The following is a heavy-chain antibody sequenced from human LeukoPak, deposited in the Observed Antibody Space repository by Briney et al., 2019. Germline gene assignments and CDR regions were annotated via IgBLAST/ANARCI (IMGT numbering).Heavy chain of an antibody. V-gene: IGHV4-30-2*01. CDR3: ARGGNYYGSGSYYPPFDY. Sequence: PSETLSLTCAVSGGSISSGGYSWSWIRRPPGKGLEWIGYIYHSGSTYYNPSLKSRVTISVDRSKNQFSLKLSSVTAADTAVYYCARGGNYYGSGSYYPPFDYWGQGTLVTVSS. J-gene: IGHJ4*02. D-gene: IGHD3-10*01. CDR2: IYHSGST. CDR1: GGSISSGGYS.